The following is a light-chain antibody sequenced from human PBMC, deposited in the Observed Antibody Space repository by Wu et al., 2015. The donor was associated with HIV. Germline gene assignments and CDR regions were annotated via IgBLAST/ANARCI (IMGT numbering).Light chain of an antibody. CDR2: GVS. CDR3: QQYGNSPYT. J-gene: IGKJ2*01. Sequence: EIVLTQSPGTLSLSPGERATLSCRASQSVTSTYLAWYQQKPGQAPRLLIYGVSSRATGTPDRFSGSGSGTDFTLTISRLEPEDFAVYYCQQYGNSPYTFGQGTKLEIK. CDR1: QSVTSTY. V-gene: IGKV3-20*01.